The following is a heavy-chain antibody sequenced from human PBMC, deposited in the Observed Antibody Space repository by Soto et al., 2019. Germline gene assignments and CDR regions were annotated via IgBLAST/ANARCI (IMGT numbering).Heavy chain of an antibody. CDR2: ISGSGGST. CDR1: GFTFSSYA. D-gene: IGHD6-13*01. J-gene: IGHJ5*02. V-gene: IGHV3-23*04. CDR3: AKGGYSSSWDNWFDP. Sequence: EVQLVESGGGLVQPGGSLRLSCAASGFTFSSYAMSWVRQAPGKWLEWVSPISGSGGSTYYADSVKGLFTISRDNSKNTLYLQMNSLRAEDTAVYYCAKGGYSSSWDNWFDPWGQGTLVTVSS.